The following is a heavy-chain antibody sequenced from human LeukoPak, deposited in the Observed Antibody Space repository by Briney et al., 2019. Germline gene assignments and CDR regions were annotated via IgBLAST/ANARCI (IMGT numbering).Heavy chain of an antibody. CDR1: GGSFSGYY. Sequence: SETLSLTCAVYGGSFSGYYWGWIRQPPGKGLEWIGEINHSGSTNYNPSLKSRVTISVDTSKNQFSLKLSSVTAADTAVYYCARFASLLSYYVNYYYYYMDVWGKGNTVTVSS. D-gene: IGHD1-26*01. CDR3: ARFASLLSYYVNYYYYYMDV. J-gene: IGHJ6*03. CDR2: INHSGST. V-gene: IGHV4-34*01.